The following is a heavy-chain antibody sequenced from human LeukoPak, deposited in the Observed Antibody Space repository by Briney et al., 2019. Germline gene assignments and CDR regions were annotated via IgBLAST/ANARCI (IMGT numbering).Heavy chain of an antibody. J-gene: IGHJ4*02. Sequence: PGGSLRLSCAASGFTFSSYSMNWVRQAPGKGLEWVSYITSSSRTIYYADSVKGRFTISRDNAKNSLYLQMNSLRAEDTAVYYCARFQVTMVRGVIKDYWGQGTLVTVSS. CDR1: GFTFSSYS. D-gene: IGHD3-10*01. CDR2: ITSSSRTI. CDR3: ARFQVTMVRGVIKDY. V-gene: IGHV3-48*04.